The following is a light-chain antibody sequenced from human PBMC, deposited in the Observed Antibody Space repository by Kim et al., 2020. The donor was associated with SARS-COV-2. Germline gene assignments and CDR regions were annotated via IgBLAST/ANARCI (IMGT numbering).Light chain of an antibody. V-gene: IGLV2-11*03. CDR3: CSYAGTWV. J-gene: IGLJ3*02. CDR2: DVS. CDR1: SSDVGGYTS. Sequence: SPGQSVTISCTGTSSDVGGYTSVSWYQQHPDKAPKLMIYDVSKRPSGVPDRFSGSKSGITASLTISGLQADDEADYYCCSYAGTWVFGGGTQLTVL.